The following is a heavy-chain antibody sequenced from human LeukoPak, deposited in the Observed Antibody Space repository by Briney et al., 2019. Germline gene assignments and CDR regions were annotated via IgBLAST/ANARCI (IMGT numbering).Heavy chain of an antibody. D-gene: IGHD3/OR15-3a*01. CDR3: ARRLPGLAAGGNWFDP. J-gene: IGHJ5*02. CDR2: IYPGDSDT. CDR1: GYSFTSYW. V-gene: IGHV5-51*01. Sequence: GESLKISCKGSGYSFTSYWIGWVRQMPGKGLEWMGIIYPGDSDTRYSPSFKGQVTISADKSISTAYLPWSSLKASDTAMYYCARRLPGLAAGGNWFDPWGQGTLVTVSS.